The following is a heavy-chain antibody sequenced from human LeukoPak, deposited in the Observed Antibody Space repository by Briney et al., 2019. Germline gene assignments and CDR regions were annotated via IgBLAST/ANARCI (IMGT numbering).Heavy chain of an antibody. CDR1: GYTFITYY. V-gene: IGHV1-46*01. D-gene: IGHD2-21*02. J-gene: IGHJ4*02. CDR3: ARSRLLLDY. Sequence: ASVNVSCKASGYTFITYYIHWVRQAPGQRLEWMGIISPSGGSTTYAQRFQGRVTMTGDTSTSTVYMELSSLRSEDTAVYYCARSRLLLDYWGQGTLVTVSS. CDR2: ISPSGGST.